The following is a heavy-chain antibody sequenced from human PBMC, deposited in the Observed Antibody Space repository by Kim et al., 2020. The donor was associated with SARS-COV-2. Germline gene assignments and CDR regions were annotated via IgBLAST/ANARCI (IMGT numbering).Heavy chain of an antibody. V-gene: IGHV3-74*01. Sequence: STRYADSVKGRVTISRDNAKNTLYLQMNSLRAEDTAVYYCAIGVSGSLDYWGQGTLVTVSS. J-gene: IGHJ4*02. D-gene: IGHD3-3*01. CDR2: ST. CDR3: AIGVSGSLDY.